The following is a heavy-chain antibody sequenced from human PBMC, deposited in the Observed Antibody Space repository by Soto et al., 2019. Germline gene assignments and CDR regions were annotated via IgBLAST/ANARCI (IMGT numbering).Heavy chain of an antibody. CDR3: ARGTQPTRSGYDQYYFDY. D-gene: IGHD5-12*01. CDR2: IYYSGST. Sequence: SETLSLTCTVSGGSVSSCSYYWSWIRQPPGKGLEWIGYIYYSGSTNYNPSLKSRVTISVDTSKNQFSLQLNSVTPEDTAVYYCARGTQPTRSGYDQYYFDYCGQGTLVTVSS. CDR1: GGSVSSCSYY. V-gene: IGHV4-61*01. J-gene: IGHJ4*02.